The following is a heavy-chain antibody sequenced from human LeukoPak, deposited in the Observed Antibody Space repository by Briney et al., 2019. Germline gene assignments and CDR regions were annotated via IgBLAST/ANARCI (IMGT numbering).Heavy chain of an antibody. CDR3: VRTAGIFWSGAYYFDS. D-gene: IGHD3-3*01. CDR2: MNTNSGNT. CDR1: GDTFTTYD. J-gene: IGHJ4*02. V-gene: IGHV1-8*01. Sequence: ASVKVSCKASGDTFTTYDVNWVRQATGQGLEWMGGMNTNSGNTGYAQKFQGRVTMTRNTSISTAYMVLSSLRSDDTAVYYCVRTAGIFWSGAYYFDSWGQGTLVTVSS.